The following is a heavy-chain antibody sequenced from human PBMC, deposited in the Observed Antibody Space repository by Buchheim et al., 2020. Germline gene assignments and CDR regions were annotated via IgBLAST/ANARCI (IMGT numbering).Heavy chain of an antibody. D-gene: IGHD2/OR15-2a*01. CDR3: AKHSIP. Sequence: EVYLVESGGGLVQPGGSLRLSCAASGFTFRNYWMNWVRQAPGKGLEWVANINEDGTEKYYVDSVKGRSTISRDYAMSLVYLQMSSLRVEDTAVYYCAKHSIPWGQGT. CDR2: INEDGTEK. J-gene: IGHJ5*02. CDR1: GFTFRNYW. V-gene: IGHV3-7*03.